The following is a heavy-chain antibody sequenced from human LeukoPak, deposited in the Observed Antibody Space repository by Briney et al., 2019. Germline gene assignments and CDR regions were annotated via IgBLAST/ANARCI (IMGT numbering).Heavy chain of an antibody. V-gene: IGHV1-2*02. Sequence: ASVTVSCKASGYTFTGYYMHWVRQAPGQGLEWVGGINPNDGGTNSAQKFQGRVTMTRDTSISTVYMELSSLTSDDTAVYFCAGICSSSGCHLDYWGQGTLVTVSS. CDR3: AGICSSSGCHLDY. D-gene: IGHD2-2*01. CDR2: INPNDGGT. J-gene: IGHJ4*02. CDR1: GYTFTGYY.